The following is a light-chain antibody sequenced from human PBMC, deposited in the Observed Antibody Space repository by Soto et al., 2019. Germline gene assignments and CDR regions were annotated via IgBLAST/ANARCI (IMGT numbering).Light chain of an antibody. CDR3: QNYNSAPLT. Sequence: DIQMTQSPSSLSASVGDRVTITCRASQSISSYLNWYQQKPGKAPKLLIYAASSLQSGVPSRFSGSGSGTDFTLTISRLQPGDVATYYCQNYNSAPLTFGGGTKVDIK. V-gene: IGKV1-39*01. CDR1: QSISSY. CDR2: AAS. J-gene: IGKJ4*01.